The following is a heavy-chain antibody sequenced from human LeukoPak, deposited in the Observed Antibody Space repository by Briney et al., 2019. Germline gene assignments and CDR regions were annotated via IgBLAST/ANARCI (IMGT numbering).Heavy chain of an antibody. J-gene: IGHJ3*02. Sequence: SETLSHTCAVSGGSISSSNWWSWVRQPPGKGLEWIGEIYHSGSTNYNPSLKSRVTISVDKSKIQFSLKLSSVTAADKAVYYCARSYYGSGGPGAFDIWGQGTMVTVPS. CDR2: IYHSGST. V-gene: IGHV4-4*02. CDR1: GGSISSSNW. D-gene: IGHD3-10*01. CDR3: ARSYYGSGGPGAFDI.